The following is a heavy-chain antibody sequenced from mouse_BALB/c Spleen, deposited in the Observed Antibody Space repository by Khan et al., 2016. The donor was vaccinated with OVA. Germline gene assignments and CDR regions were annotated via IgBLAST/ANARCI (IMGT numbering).Heavy chain of an antibody. V-gene: IGHV9-3-1*01. CDR1: GYTFTNDG. D-gene: IGHD2-10*01. CDR3: ARPPYFSYVLVY. CDR2: INTYTGEP. J-gene: IGHJ4*01. Sequence: QIQLVQSGPELKKPGETVKISCKASGYTFTNDGMHWVKQAPGKGLKWMGWINTYTGEPTYAADFTGRFAFSLETSASTAYLQINNLKNEDTATYFCARPPYFSYVLVYWGQGTSVTVSS.